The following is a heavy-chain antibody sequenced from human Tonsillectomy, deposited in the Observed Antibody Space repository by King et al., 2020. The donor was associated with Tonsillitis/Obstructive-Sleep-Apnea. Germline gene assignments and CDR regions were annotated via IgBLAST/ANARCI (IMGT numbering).Heavy chain of an antibody. CDR2: IHQDGREK. Sequence: EVQLVESGGGLVQPGGSLRLSCAASGFTFTSYWMSWVRQSPGKGLEGVANIHQDGREKYYVNSVKGRFTNSRDNDKDSLYLQMNSLRAEDTAVYYCVRDRDKGDYVDFWGQGILVTVSS. V-gene: IGHV3-7*04. D-gene: IGHD4/OR15-4a*01. CDR3: VRDRDKGDYVDF. J-gene: IGHJ4*02. CDR1: GFTFTSYW.